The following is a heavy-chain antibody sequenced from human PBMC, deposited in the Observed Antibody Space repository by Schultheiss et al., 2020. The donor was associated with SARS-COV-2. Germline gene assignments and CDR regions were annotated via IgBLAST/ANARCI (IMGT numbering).Heavy chain of an antibody. CDR1: GFTFSSYA. J-gene: IGHJ4*02. V-gene: IGHV3-23*01. Sequence: GGSLRLSCAASGFTFSSYAMSWVRQAPGKGLEWVSAISGSGGSTYYADSVKGRFTISRDNSKNSLYLEMNSLRTEDTALYYCAKDIVSSVAGTWDSWGQGILVTVSS. CDR3: AKDIVSSVAGTWDS. D-gene: IGHD6-19*01. CDR2: ISGSGGST.